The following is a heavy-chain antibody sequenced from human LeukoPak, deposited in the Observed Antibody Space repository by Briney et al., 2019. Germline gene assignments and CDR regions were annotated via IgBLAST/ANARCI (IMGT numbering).Heavy chain of an antibody. CDR3: ARLYYSTGWWAFDI. CDR1: GGSFRTDDHY. CDR2: ISYSGST. D-gene: IGHD6-19*01. Sequence: SETLSLTCTVSGGSFRTDDHYWGWIRRPPGKELEWLGRISYSGSTYNNPSLKSRVTISVDTSKNQFSLNLRSVTAANTAVYYCARLYYSTGWWAFDIWGRGTMVTVSS. V-gene: IGHV4-39*01. J-gene: IGHJ3*02.